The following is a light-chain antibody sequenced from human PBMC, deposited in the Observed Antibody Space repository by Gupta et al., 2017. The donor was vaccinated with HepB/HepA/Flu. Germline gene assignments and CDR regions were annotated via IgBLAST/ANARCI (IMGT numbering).Light chain of an antibody. CDR1: QNLLHSNGYNY. CDR3: RQALQTPTE. J-gene: IGKJ5*01. CDR2: LGS. Sequence: DIVMTQSPLSLPVTPGEPASISCRSSQNLLHSNGYNYLDWYLQKPGQSPQLLIYLGSNRASGVPDRFSGSGSGTDFTLKISRVEAEDVGVYYCRQALQTPTEFGQGTRLEIK. V-gene: IGKV2-28*01.